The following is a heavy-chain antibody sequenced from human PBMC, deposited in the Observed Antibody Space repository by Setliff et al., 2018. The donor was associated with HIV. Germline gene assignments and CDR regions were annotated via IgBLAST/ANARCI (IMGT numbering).Heavy chain of an antibody. CDR3: ARRDGYSYGFYFDY. D-gene: IGHD5-18*01. CDR2: IRTSGTT. Sequence: SETLSLTCTVSGASISSSGDHFWSWVRQPAGKGLEWIGRIRTSGTTDYNPSLKSRVTISRDTSKNQFSLKLSSVTAADTAVYYCARRDGYSYGFYFDYWGQGTLVTVSS. V-gene: IGHV4-61*02. J-gene: IGHJ4*02. CDR1: GASISSSGDHF.